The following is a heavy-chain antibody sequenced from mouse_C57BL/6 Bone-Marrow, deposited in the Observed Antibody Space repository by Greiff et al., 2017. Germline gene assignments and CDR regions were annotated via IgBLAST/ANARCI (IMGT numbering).Heavy chain of an antibody. D-gene: IGHD1-1*01. Sequence: EVKLVESGGGLVKPGGSLKLSCAASGFTFSDYGMHWVRQAPEKGLEWVAYISSGSSTIYYADTVKGRFTISRDNAKNTLFLQMTSLRSEDTAMYYCASPSFYYYGSSYWYFDVWGTGTTVTVSS. V-gene: IGHV5-17*01. CDR3: ASPSFYYYGSSYWYFDV. J-gene: IGHJ1*03. CDR2: ISSGSSTI. CDR1: GFTFSDYG.